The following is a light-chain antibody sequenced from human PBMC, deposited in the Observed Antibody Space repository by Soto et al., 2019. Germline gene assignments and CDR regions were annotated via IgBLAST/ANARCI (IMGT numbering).Light chain of an antibody. V-gene: IGKV3-20*01. CDR1: QSVSSK. J-gene: IGKJ2*01. CDR3: QQYCGSPRT. CDR2: GAS. Sequence: EIVLTQSPGTLSLSLGERATLSCRASQSVSSKLAWYQQKPGQAPGVLIYGASSRATGIPDRFGGSGSGTDFTLTISRLEPEDFAVYYCQQYCGSPRTFGQGTKLEI.